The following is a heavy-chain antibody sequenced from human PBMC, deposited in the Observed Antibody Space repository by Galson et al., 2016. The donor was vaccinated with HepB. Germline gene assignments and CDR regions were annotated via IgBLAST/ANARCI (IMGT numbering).Heavy chain of an antibody. CDR3: VKEGYQELSDGAFDI. J-gene: IGHJ3*02. Sequence: SLRLSCAASGFTFSSYSMHWVRQAPGKGLEYVSGINSNGGRTYYTDPVKGRFTISRDNSKNTVYLQLSSLRIEDTAVYFCVKEGYQELSDGAFDIWGQGTMVTVSS. CDR2: INSNGGRT. D-gene: IGHD2-2*01. V-gene: IGHV3-64D*06. CDR1: GFTFSSYS.